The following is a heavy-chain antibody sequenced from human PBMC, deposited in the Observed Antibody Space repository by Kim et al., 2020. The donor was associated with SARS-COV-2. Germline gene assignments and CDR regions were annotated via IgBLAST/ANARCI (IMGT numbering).Heavy chain of an antibody. Sequence: GGSLRLSCAASGFTFSSYGMHWVRQAPGKGLEWVAVIWYDGSNKYYADSVKGRFTISRDNSKNTLYLQMNSLRAEDTAVYYCARDQIASWLLTDSYYYYGMDVWGQGTTVTVSS. CDR1: GFTFSSYG. J-gene: IGHJ6*02. V-gene: IGHV3-33*01. CDR3: ARDQIASWLLTDSYYYYGMDV. CDR2: IWYDGSNK. D-gene: IGHD3-22*01.